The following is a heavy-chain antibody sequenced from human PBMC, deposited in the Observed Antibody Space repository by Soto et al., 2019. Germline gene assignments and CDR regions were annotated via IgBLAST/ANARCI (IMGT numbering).Heavy chain of an antibody. CDR1: GFTFSSYG. J-gene: IGHJ6*03. CDR2: IWYDGSNK. V-gene: IGHV3-33*01. Sequence: GGSLRLSCAASGFTFSSYGMHWVRQAPGKGLEWVAVIWYDGSNKYYADSVKGRFTISRDNSKNTLYLQMNSLRAEDTAVYYCARDGEGSSSPIYYYYCYYMDVWGKGTTVTVSS. CDR3: ARDGEGSSSPIYYYYCYYMDV. D-gene: IGHD6-6*01.